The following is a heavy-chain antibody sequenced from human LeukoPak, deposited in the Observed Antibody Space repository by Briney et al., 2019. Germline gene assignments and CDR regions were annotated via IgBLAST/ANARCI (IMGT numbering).Heavy chain of an antibody. D-gene: IGHD3-10*01. Sequence: PGGSLRLSCAASGFTFSSYAMSWVRQAPGKGLEWVSAISGSGGSTYHADSVKGRFTISRDNSKNTLYLQMNSLRAEDTAVYYCAKTSNYGSGSYRIGYYFDYWGQGTLVTVSS. CDR1: GFTFSSYA. CDR2: ISGSGGST. CDR3: AKTSNYGSGSYRIGYYFDY. V-gene: IGHV3-23*01. J-gene: IGHJ4*02.